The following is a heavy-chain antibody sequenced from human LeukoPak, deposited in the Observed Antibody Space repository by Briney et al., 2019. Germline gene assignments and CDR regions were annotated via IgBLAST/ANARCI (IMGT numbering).Heavy chain of an antibody. CDR2: IYYSGST. CDR3: AIHTMVRGYADY. D-gene: IGHD3-10*01. CDR1: GGSISSYY. V-gene: IGHV4-59*01. Sequence: SETLSLTCTVSGGSISSYYWSWIRQPPGKGLEWIGYIYYSGSTNYNPSLKSRVTISVDTSKNQFSLKLSSVTAADTAVYYCAIHTMVRGYADYWGQGTLVTVSS. J-gene: IGHJ4*02.